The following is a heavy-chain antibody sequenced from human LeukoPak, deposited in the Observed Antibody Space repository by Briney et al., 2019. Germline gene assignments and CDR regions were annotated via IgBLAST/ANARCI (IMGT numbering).Heavy chain of an antibody. V-gene: IGHV3-21*01. CDR3: ARDQGATANYYYYYYMDV. J-gene: IGHJ6*03. CDR2: ISSSSSYI. D-gene: IGHD1-26*01. CDR1: GFTFRSYE. Sequence: GGSLRLSCAASGFTFRSYEMNWVRQAPGKGLEWVSSISSSSSYIYYADSVKGRFTISRDNAKNSLYLQMNSLRAEDTAVYYCARDQGATANYYYYYYMDVWGKGTTVTVSS.